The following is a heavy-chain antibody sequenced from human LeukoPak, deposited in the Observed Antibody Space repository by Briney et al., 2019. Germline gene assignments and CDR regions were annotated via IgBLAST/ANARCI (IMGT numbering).Heavy chain of an antibody. CDR3: ARDLPDTSGAPIVTNGFDI. J-gene: IGHJ3*02. CDR2: IYYSGST. CDR1: GGSISSSSYY. D-gene: IGHD3-16*01. V-gene: IGHV4-39*07. Sequence: SETLSLTCTVSGGSISSSSYYWGWIRQPPGKGLEWIGSIYYSGSTYYNPSLKSRVTMSVDTPKNQFSLKLSSVTAADTAVYYCARDLPDTSGAPIVTNGFDIWGQGTMVTVSS.